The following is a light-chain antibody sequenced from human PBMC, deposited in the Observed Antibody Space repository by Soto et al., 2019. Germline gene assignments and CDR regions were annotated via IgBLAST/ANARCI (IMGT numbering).Light chain of an antibody. Sequence: QSVLTQPASVSGSPGQSITISCTGTSSDVGGYNYVSWYQQHPGKAPKLMIYDVSNRPSGVSNRFPGSKSGNTASLTISGLQAEDEADYYSSSYTSSSSLHVFGTVTKVTDL. CDR3: SSYTSSSSLHV. CDR2: DVS. V-gene: IGLV2-14*01. CDR1: SSDVGGYNY. J-gene: IGLJ1*01.